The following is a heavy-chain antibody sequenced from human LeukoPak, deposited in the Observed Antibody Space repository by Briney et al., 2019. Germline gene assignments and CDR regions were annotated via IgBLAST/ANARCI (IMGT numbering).Heavy chain of an antibody. D-gene: IGHD2-2*01. Sequence: TSETLSLTCTVSGGSISSYYWSWIRQPPGKGLEWIGYIYYSGSTTYNPSPKSRVTISVDTSKNQFSLKLSSVTAADTAVYYCASTYCSSTSCPGEVWFDPWGQGTLVTVSS. CDR1: GGSISSYY. CDR3: ASTYCSSTSCPGEVWFDP. CDR2: IYYSGST. V-gene: IGHV4-59*01. J-gene: IGHJ5*02.